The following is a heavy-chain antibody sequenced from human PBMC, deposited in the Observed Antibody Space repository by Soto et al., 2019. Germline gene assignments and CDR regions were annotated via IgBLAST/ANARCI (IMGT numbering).Heavy chain of an antibody. D-gene: IGHD6-19*01. Sequence: GGSLRLSCAASGFIFSSYSMNWVRQAPGKGLEWVSSIGSSSSYIYYADSVKGRFTISRDNAKNSLYLQMNSLRAEDTAVYYCASVAVAGTGFDYWGQGTLVTVSS. V-gene: IGHV3-21*01. CDR2: IGSSSSYI. CDR3: ASVAVAGTGFDY. J-gene: IGHJ4*02. CDR1: GFIFSSYS.